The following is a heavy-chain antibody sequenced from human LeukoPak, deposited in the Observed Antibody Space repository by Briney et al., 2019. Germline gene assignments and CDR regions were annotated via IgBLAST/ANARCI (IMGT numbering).Heavy chain of an antibody. D-gene: IGHD4-17*01. Sequence: GGSLRPSCAASGFPFSASAMTWVRQAPGKGLEWVSHILSTGTTYYADSVRGRFTISRDNSKNTLYLLMTSLRADDTAVYYCATVKYDYGDPVGWFDPWGQGTLVTVSS. CDR3: ATVKYDYGDPVGWFDP. CDR2: ILSTGTT. V-gene: IGHV3-23*01. CDR1: GFPFSASA. J-gene: IGHJ5*02.